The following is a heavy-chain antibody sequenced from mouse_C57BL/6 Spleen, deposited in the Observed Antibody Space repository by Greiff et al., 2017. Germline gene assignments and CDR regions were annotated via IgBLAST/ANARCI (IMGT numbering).Heavy chain of an antibody. Sequence: VQLKESGAELVRPGASVKLSCTASGFNIKDDYMHWVKQRPEQGLEWIGWIDPENGDTEYASKFQGKATITADTSSNTAYLQLSSLTSEDTAVYYCTANYYGSRAWFAYWGQETLGTVSA. D-gene: IGHD1-1*01. V-gene: IGHV14-4*01. CDR1: GFNIKDDY. CDR2: IDPENGDT. CDR3: TANYYGSRAWFAY. J-gene: IGHJ3*01.